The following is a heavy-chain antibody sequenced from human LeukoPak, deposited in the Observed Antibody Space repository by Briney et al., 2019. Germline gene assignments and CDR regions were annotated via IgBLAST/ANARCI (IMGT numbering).Heavy chain of an antibody. CDR1: GFTFSSYA. CDR3: AKVQHGTYSAADY. Sequence: GGSLRLSCAASGFTFSSYAMSWVRQAPGNGLQWVSTISSSGDTTYYAGSVEGRFTISRDNSENTLYLRMNSLRAEDTAIYYCAKVQHGTYSAADYWGQGTLVTVSS. D-gene: IGHD1-26*01. J-gene: IGHJ4*02. V-gene: IGHV3-23*01. CDR2: ISSSGDTT.